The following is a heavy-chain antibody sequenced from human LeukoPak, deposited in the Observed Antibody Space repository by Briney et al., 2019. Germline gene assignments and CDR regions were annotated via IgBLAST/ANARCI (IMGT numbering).Heavy chain of an antibody. J-gene: IGHJ4*02. CDR3: ARASGYLNDLDY. Sequence: GGSLRLSCEVSGFTVSRYRMHWVRHGPGKGLVWVSMTNRDGGTTTYADFVKGRFTMSRDNSKNTVFLQMNSLGVEDTGVYYCARASGYLNDLDYWGQGTAVTVSS. V-gene: IGHV3-74*03. D-gene: IGHD3-3*01. CDR1: GFTVSRYR. CDR2: TNRDGGTT.